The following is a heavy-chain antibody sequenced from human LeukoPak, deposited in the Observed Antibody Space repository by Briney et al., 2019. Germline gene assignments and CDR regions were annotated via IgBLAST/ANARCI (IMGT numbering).Heavy chain of an antibody. CDR2: IYYSGST. J-gene: IGHJ4*02. D-gene: IGHD4-11*01. CDR3: ARLHDYRNTFDY. V-gene: IGHV4-39*01. Sequence: SETLSLTCTVSGGSISSSSYYWGWIRQPPGKGLGWIGSIYYSGSTYYNPSLKSRVTISVDTSKNQFSLKLSSVTAADTAVCFCARLHDYRNTFDYWGQGTLVTVSS. CDR1: GGSISSSSYY.